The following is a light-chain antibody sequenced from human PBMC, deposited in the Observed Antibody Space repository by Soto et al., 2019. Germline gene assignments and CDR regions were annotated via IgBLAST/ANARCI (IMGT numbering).Light chain of an antibody. J-gene: IGKJ5*01. Sequence: DIQMTQSPSSVSASVGDRVNITCRASQDISSCLAWYQQKPGKAPKLLIFAASSLQSGVPSRFSGSGSGTDFTLTISSLQPEDFATYYCQQANSFPPGTFGQGTRLEIK. CDR2: AAS. CDR1: QDISSC. CDR3: QQANSFPPGT. V-gene: IGKV1-12*01.